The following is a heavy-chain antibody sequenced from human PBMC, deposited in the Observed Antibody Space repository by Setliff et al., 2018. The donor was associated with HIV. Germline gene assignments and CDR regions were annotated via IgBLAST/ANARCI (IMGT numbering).Heavy chain of an antibody. D-gene: IGHD6-19*01. J-gene: IGHJ4*02. CDR1: GFSLATIGVS. V-gene: IGHV2-5*01. CDR2: IYWNDET. Sequence: SGPTLVNPTQTLTLSCSFSGFSLATIGVSVGWVRQPPGKALEWLALIYWNDETRYSPSLRSRLTITKDTSANQVVLTMTNMAPVDTATYFCAHSAAGYGSGWVPIYFDDWGQGALVTVLL. CDR3: AHSAAGYGSGWVPIYFDD.